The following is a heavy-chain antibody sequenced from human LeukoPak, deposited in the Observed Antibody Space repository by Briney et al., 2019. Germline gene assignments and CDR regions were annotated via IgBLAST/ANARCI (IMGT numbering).Heavy chain of an antibody. J-gene: IGHJ4*02. Sequence: SQTLSLTCTVSGDTISSYYWTWIRQPPGKGLEWNGYISYRGSTNYNPSLKGRVTISVDTSMIHFSLKLSSVTAADTAIYYCARRIDSRGWYGDDYWDQGILVTVSS. V-gene: IGHV4-59*08. D-gene: IGHD6-19*01. CDR2: ISYRGST. CDR3: ARRIDSRGWYGDDY. CDR1: GDTISSYY.